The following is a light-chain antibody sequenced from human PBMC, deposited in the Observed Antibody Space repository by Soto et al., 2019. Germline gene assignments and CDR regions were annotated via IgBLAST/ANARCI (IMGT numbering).Light chain of an antibody. CDR2: AAS. V-gene: IGKV1-8*01. CDR1: QGISSY. CDR3: QQYYSYPWT. Sequence: AIRMTQSPSSFSASTGDRVTITCRASQGISSYLAWDQQKPGKAPKLLIYAASTLQSGVPSRFSGIGSETDFTLTISCLQSEDFTTDYCQQYYSYPWTFGQGTKVEIK. J-gene: IGKJ1*01.